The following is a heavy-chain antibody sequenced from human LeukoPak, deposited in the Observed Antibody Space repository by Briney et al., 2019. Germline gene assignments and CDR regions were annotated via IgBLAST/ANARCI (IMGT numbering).Heavy chain of an antibody. CDR2: ISAYNGNT. D-gene: IGHD3-22*01. CDR1: GYTFTSYG. CDR3: ATTYYYDSSGSPLEAFGI. J-gene: IGHJ3*02. Sequence: ASVKVSCKASGYTFTSYGISWVRQAPGQGLEWMGWISAYNGNTNYAQKLQGRVTMTTDTSTSTAYMELRSLRSDDTAVYYCATTYYYDSSGSPLEAFGIWGQGTMVTVSS. V-gene: IGHV1-18*01.